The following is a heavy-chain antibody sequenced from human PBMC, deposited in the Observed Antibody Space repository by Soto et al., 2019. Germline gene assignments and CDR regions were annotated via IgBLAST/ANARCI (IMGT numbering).Heavy chain of an antibody. CDR1: GYTFSDYY. CDR2: INXXXGDT. J-gene: IGHJ6*02. Sequence: APGKVSCKASGYTFSDYYTHWVRQAPGQGLEWMGXINXXXGDTDXAXXXXXXVTMTRDTSVSTAYMELNRMTSGDSAAYFFARPRGRLSWYYYALDVWGQGTKV. V-gene: IGHV1-2*02. D-gene: IGHD1-20*01. CDR3: ARPRGRLSWYYYALDV.